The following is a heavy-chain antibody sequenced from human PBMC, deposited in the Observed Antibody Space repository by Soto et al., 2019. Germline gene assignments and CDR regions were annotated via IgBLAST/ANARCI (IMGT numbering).Heavy chain of an antibody. D-gene: IGHD6-19*01. CDR2: ISAYNGNT. V-gene: IGHV1-18*04. CDR3: ARDTLQWLVLWIDYYYYGMDV. CDR1: GYTFTSYG. Sequence: ASVKVSCKASGYTFTSYGISWVRQAPGQGLEWMGWISAYNGNTNYAQKLQGRVTMTTDTSTSTAYMELRSLRSDDTAVYYCARDTLQWLVLWIDYYYYGMDVWGQGTTVTVSS. J-gene: IGHJ6*02.